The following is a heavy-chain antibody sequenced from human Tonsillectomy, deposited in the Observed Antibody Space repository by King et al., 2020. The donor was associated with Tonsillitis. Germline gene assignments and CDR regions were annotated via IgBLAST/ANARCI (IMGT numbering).Heavy chain of an antibody. Sequence: VQLVESGGGVVRPGGSLRLSCAASGFTFDDYGMSWVRQAPGKGLEWVSGINWNGGSTGFVDSVKGRFTISRDNGKNFLYLQMHSLRAEDTALYYCARLRLFGGLILYAFDIWGQGTMVTVSS. D-gene: IGHD3-16*01. J-gene: IGHJ3*02. CDR1: GFTFDDYG. V-gene: IGHV3-20*04. CDR2: INWNGGST. CDR3: ARLRLFGGLILYAFDI.